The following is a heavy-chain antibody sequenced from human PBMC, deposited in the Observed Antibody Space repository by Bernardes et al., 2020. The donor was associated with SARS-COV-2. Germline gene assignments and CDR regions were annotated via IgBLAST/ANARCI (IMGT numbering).Heavy chain of an antibody. CDR1: GGSISSYY. CDR2: IYYSGST. CDR3: ARLDMFGAPTMIVVTTYAFDI. J-gene: IGHJ3*02. V-gene: IGHV4-59*01. D-gene: IGHD3-22*01. Sequence: SETLSLTCTVSGGSISSYYWSWIRQPPGKGLEWIGYIYYSGSTNYNPSLKSRVTISVDTSKNQFSLKLSSVTAADTAVYYCARLDMFGAPTMIVVTTYAFDIWGQGTMVTVSS.